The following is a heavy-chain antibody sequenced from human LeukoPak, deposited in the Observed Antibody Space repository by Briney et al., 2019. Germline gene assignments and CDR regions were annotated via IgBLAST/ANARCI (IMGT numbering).Heavy chain of an antibody. CDR2: ISHDGTNK. V-gene: IGHV3-30*04. CDR3: ALTVIGVVYYFDN. Sequence: GRSLRLSRAASGFTFNDYAMHWVRQAPGKGLEWVAVISHDGTNKYYAESVRGRFTISRDNSRNTLYLYMNSLRDADTAVYYCALTVIGVVYYFDNWGQGTLVTVSS. CDR1: GFTFNDYA. D-gene: IGHD2-21*01. J-gene: IGHJ4*02.